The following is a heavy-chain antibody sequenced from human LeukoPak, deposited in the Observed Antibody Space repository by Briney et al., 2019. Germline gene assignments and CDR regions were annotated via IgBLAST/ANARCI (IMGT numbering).Heavy chain of an antibody. V-gene: IGHV3-21*01. CDR3: ARSQRASALTQYAYDF. Sequence: GGSLRLSCAASGFTFSSYSMDWVRQAPGKGLEWVSSISTSGSYIYYAASVKGRFTISRDNAKNSLSLQMSSLTADDTAVYYCARSQRASALTQYAYDFWGQGTMVTVSS. J-gene: IGHJ3*01. CDR1: GFTFSSYS. CDR2: ISTSGSYI. D-gene: IGHD1-14*01.